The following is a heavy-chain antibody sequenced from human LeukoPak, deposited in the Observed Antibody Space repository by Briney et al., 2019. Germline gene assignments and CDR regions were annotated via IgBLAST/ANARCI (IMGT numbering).Heavy chain of an antibody. Sequence: PGGSLRLSCAASGFTFSSYSMNWVRQAPGKGLEWVSYISNTGSTIYYADSVRGRFTISRDNAKNSPHLQMNSLRAEDTAVYYCARGPYTSSNYFDYWGQGTLVTVSS. D-gene: IGHD6-6*01. CDR2: ISNTGSTI. CDR3: ARGPYTSSNYFDY. V-gene: IGHV3-48*01. CDR1: GFTFSSYS. J-gene: IGHJ4*02.